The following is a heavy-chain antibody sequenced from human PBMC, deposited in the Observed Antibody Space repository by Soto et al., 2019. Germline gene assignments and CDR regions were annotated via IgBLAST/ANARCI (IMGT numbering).Heavy chain of an antibody. CDR2: VSPYNVNA. V-gene: IGHV1-18*04. J-gene: IGHJ4*02. CDR3: ASEISIIPEAPAY. Sequence: ASVXVSFKTSLYTVSNDAIILGLQAPGQGLECMWWVSPYNVNANYTEKFQGRVSMTTDTSTTTAYMELTSLTSDDTAIYYCASEISIIPEAPAYWGRGTLVTVSS. D-gene: IGHD3-3*01. CDR1: LYTVSNDA.